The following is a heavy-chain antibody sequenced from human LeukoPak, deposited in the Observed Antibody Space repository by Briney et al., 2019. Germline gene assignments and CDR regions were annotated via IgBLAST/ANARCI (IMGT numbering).Heavy chain of an antibody. D-gene: IGHD4-17*01. V-gene: IGHV1-69*13. CDR3: ARGRQQSMTTVSYYYYYMDV. J-gene: IGHJ6*03. CDR1: GGTFSSYA. Sequence: ASVKVSCKASGGTFSSYAISWVRQAPGQGLEWMGGIIPIFGTANYAQKFQGRVTITADESTSTAYMELSSLRSEDTAVYYCARGRQQSMTTVSYYYYYMDVWGKGTTVTVSS. CDR2: IIPIFGTA.